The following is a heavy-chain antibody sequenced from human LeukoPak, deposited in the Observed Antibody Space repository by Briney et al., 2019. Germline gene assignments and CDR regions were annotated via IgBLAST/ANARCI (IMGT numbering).Heavy chain of an antibody. CDR3: ARHGDDYGDEYSHFDY. J-gene: IGHJ4*02. D-gene: IGHD4-17*01. Sequence: SETLSLTCDVSGVSISSRNWWSWVRQPPGKELEWIAEIYHTGATNYNPSLKSRVTISVDTSKNQFSLKLSSVTAADTAVYYCARHGDDYGDEYSHFDYWGQGTLVTVSS. CDR1: GVSISSRNW. V-gene: IGHV4-4*02. CDR2: IYHTGAT.